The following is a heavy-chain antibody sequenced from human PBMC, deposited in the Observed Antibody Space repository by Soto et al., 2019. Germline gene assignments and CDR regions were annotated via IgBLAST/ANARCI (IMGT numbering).Heavy chain of an antibody. J-gene: IGHJ4*02. Sequence: EVQLVESGGGLVQPGGSLRLSCAASGFTFSSYWMSWVRQAPGKGLEWVANIKQDGSEKYYVDSVKGRFTISRDNAKNSLYMQMNSLRVEDTAVYYCARRRLFVSGYYFDYWGRGTLVTVSS. V-gene: IGHV3-7*03. CDR3: ARRRLFVSGYYFDY. CDR1: GFTFSSYW. D-gene: IGHD3-22*01. CDR2: IKQDGSEK.